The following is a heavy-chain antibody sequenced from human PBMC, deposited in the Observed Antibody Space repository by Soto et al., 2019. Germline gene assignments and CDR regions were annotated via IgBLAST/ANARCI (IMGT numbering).Heavy chain of an antibody. CDR1: GFSLSSSGGG. V-gene: IGHV2-5*02. Sequence: QITLKESGPTLVKPTQTLTLTCTFSGFSLSSSGGGVGWIRQPPGQALEWLALIYWDDDKRYSPSLKHRFIITNDTSKNQVVPTQSTMDPVDTATYYCAHTAASLYCYYGHFDFWGQGTLVTASS. D-gene: IGHD2-15*01. J-gene: IGHJ4*02. CDR3: AHTAASLYCYYGHFDF. CDR2: IYWDDDK.